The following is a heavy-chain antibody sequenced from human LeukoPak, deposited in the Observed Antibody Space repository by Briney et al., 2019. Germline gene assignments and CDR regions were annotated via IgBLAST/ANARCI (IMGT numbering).Heavy chain of an antibody. CDR2: IYYSGST. CDR1: GGSISSYY. V-gene: IGHV4-59*08. J-gene: IGHJ6*02. CDR3: ARLIPYYYYYGMDV. Sequence: SETLSLTCTVSGGSISSYYWSWIRQPPGKGLEWIGYIYYSGSTNYNPSLKSRVTISVDTSKSQFSLKLSSVTAADTAVYYCARLIPYYYYYGMDVWGQGTTVTVSS.